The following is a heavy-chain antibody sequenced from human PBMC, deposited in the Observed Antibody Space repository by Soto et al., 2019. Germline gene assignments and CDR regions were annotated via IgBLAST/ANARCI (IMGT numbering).Heavy chain of an antibody. J-gene: IGHJ4*02. V-gene: IGHV3-23*01. CDR3: AKDPGRGYSYGWNFDY. CDR1: GFTFSSYA. Sequence: PGGSLRLSCAASGFTFSSYAMSWVRQAPGKGLEWVSAISGSGGSTYYADSVKGRFTISRDNSKNTLYLQMSSLRAEDTAVYYCAKDPGRGYSYGWNFDYWGQGTLVTVSS. D-gene: IGHD5-18*01. CDR2: ISGSGGST.